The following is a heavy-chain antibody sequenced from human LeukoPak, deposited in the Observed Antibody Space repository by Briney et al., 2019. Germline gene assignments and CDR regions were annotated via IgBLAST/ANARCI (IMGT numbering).Heavy chain of an antibody. CDR2: IHYSGSS. J-gene: IGHJ4*02. CDR1: GGSISSYY. Sequence: SETLSLTCTVSGGSISSYYWSWIRQPPGKGLEWIGYIHYSGSSNYNPSLKSRVTISVDTSKNQFSLKLSSVTAADTAVYYCARHGVAATPDYWGQGTLVTVSS. CDR3: ARHGVAATPDY. D-gene: IGHD2-15*01. V-gene: IGHV4-59*08.